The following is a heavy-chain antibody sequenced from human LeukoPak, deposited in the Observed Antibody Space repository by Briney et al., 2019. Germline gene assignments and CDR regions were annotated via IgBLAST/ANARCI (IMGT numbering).Heavy chain of an antibody. CDR3: ARGGYCGNTRCGGLDS. J-gene: IGHJ4*02. V-gene: IGHV4-34*01. CDR2: INHSGST. Sequence: PSETLSLTCAVYGGSFSGYYWRWIRQPPGKGLEWIGEINHSGSTNYNPSLKSRVTISVDTSKNQFSLKLSSVTAADTAVYYCARGGYCGNTRCGGLDSWGQGTLVTVSS. CDR1: GGSFSGYY. D-gene: IGHD2-2*01.